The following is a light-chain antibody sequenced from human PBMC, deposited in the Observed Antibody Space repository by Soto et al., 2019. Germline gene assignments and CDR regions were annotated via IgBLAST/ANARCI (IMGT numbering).Light chain of an antibody. V-gene: IGLV2-8*01. J-gene: IGLJ1*01. CDR1: SSDVGGYNY. CDR3: SSYAGSNNYV. Sequence: QSVLTQPPSASGSPGQSVTISCTGTSSDVGGYNYVSWYQQHPGKAPKLMIYEVSKRPSGAPDRFSGSKSGNTASLTVSGLQAEDEADYYCSSYAGSNNYVFGTGTKGTVL. CDR2: EVS.